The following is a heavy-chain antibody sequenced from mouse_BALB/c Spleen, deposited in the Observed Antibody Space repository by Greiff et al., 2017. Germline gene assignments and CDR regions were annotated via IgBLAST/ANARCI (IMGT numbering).Heavy chain of an antibody. CDR3: ARGITTAWFAY. Sequence: EVMLVESGGGLVKPGGSLKLSCAASGFTFSSYAMSWVRQTPEKRLEWVASISSGGSTYYPDSVKGRFTISRDNARNILYLQMSSLRSEDTAMYYCARGITTAWFAYWGQGTLVTVSA. J-gene: IGHJ3*01. V-gene: IGHV5-6-5*01. CDR2: ISSGGST. D-gene: IGHD1-2*01. CDR1: GFTFSSYA.